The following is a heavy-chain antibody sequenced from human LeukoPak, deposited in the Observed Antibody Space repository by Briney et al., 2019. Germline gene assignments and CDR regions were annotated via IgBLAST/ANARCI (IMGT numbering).Heavy chain of an antibody. CDR2: IYYSGST. D-gene: IGHD5-18*01. CDR1: GGSISSGDYY. Sequence: PSETLSLTCTVSGGSISSGDYYWSWIRQPPGKGLEWIGYIYYSGSTYYNPSLKSRVTISVDTSKNQFSLKLSSVTAADTAVYYCAREPYSYGWDDAFDIWGQGTMVTVSS. CDR3: AREPYSYGWDDAFDI. V-gene: IGHV4-30-4*01. J-gene: IGHJ3*02.